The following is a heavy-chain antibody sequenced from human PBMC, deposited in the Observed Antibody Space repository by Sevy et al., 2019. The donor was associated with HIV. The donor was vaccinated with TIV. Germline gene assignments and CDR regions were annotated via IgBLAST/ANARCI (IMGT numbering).Heavy chain of an antibody. CDR2: LSFVCGEI. J-gene: IGHJ4*02. Sequence: GGSLRLSCAASGFTFSKYSMSWVRQPPGKGLEWVSTLSFVCGEINYADSVKGRFTISRDNSKSSVYLQMNNLRPEHTAVYYCASEWCTKALDFWGQGTLVTVSS. CDR1: GFTFSKYS. D-gene: IGHD2-8*02. V-gene: IGHV3-23*01. CDR3: ASEWCTKALDF.